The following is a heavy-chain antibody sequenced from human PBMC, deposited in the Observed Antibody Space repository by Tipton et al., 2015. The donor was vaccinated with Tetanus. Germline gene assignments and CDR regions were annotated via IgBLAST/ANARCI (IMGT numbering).Heavy chain of an antibody. Sequence: TLSLTCTVSGGSISSYYWSWIRQPPGKGLEWIGYIYYSGSTNYNPSLKSRVTISVDTSKNQFSLKLSSVTAADTAVYYCARGTAAAGSDLGYYFDYWGQGTLVTVSS. CDR3: ARGTAAAGSDLGYYFDY. CDR1: GGSISSYY. J-gene: IGHJ4*02. CDR2: IYYSGST. V-gene: IGHV4-59*01. D-gene: IGHD6-13*01.